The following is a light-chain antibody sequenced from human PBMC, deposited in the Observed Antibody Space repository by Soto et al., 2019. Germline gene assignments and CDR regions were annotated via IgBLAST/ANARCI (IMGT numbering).Light chain of an antibody. J-gene: IGLJ2*01. CDR1: SSDVGGYNY. V-gene: IGLV2-8*01. CDR3: SSYAGSSNLGV. Sequence: QSALTQPPSASGSPGPSVTISCTGTSSDVGGYNYVSWYQQHPGRAPKLMIYEVSKRPSGVPDRFSGSKSGNTASLTVSGLQPEDEADYYCSSYAGSSNLGVFGGGTKLTVL. CDR2: EVS.